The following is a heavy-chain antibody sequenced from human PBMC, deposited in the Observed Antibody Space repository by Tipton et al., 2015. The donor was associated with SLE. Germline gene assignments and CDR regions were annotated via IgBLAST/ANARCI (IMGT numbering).Heavy chain of an antibody. D-gene: IGHD1-26*01. CDR3: ARHGSGSYYVDY. CDR2: IYYSGST. CDR1: GGSISSSSYY. J-gene: IGHJ4*02. Sequence: TLSLTCTVSGGSISSSSYYWGWIRQPPGKGLEWIGSIYYSGSTYYNPSLKSRVTISVDTSKNQFSLKLSSVTAADTAVYYCARHGSGSYYVDYWGQGTLVTVSS. V-gene: IGHV4-39*01.